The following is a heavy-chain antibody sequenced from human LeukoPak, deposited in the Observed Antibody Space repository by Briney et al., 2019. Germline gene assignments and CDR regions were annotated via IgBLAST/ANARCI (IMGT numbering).Heavy chain of an antibody. CDR3: ARHPRGGEWVTMIVVVINDAFDI. J-gene: IGHJ3*02. V-gene: IGHV5-10-1*01. CDR1: GYSFTSYW. Sequence: LGESLRISCKGSGYSFTSYWISWVRLMPGKGLEWMGRIDPSDSYTNYSPSFQGHVTISADKSISTAYLQWSSLKASDTAMYYCARHPRGGEWVTMIVVVINDAFDIWGQGTMVTVSS. CDR2: IDPSDSYT. D-gene: IGHD3-22*01.